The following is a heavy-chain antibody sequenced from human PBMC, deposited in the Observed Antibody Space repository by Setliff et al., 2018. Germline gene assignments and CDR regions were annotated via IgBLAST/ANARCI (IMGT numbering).Heavy chain of an antibody. J-gene: IGHJ4*02. V-gene: IGHV4-39*01. CDR1: GGSISSSSYY. D-gene: IGHD3-3*01. CDR3: ASWYYDFWSGYYIPGYFDY. CDR2: IYYSGST. Sequence: SETLSLTCTVSGGSISSSSYYWVWIRQPPGKGLDWIGTIYYSGSTYYNPSLKSRVTISVDTSKNQFSLKLSSVTAADTAVYYCASWYYDFWSGYYIPGYFDYWGQGTLVTVSS.